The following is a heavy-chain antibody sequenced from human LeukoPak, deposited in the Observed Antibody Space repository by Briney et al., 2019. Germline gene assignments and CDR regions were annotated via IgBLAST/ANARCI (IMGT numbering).Heavy chain of an antibody. CDR3: VGRNPDWTNAQCPFDY. V-gene: IGHV1-2*02. D-gene: IGHD2-8*01. CDR2: INPNSGGT. CDR1: GYTFNYYY. J-gene: IGHJ4*01. Sequence: GASVKVSCKASGYTFNYYYTHWVRQAPGQGLEWMGWINPNSGGTNYAQRFQGRVTMTRDTSITTAYMELTRLRSDDTAVYYCVGRNPDWTNAQCPFDYWGQGTLVTVSS.